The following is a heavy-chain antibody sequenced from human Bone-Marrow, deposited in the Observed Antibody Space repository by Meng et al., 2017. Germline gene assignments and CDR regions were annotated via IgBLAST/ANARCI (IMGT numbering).Heavy chain of an antibody. CDR1: GGTFSSYA. CDR3: ARSGIQLWLYY. Sequence: QVQLVQAGAEVKKPGSSVKVSCKASGGTFSSYAISWVRQATGQGLEWMGWMNPNSGNTGYAQKFQGRVTMTRNTSISTAYMELSSLRSEDTAVYYCARSGIQLWLYYWGQGTLVTVSS. D-gene: IGHD5-18*01. J-gene: IGHJ4*02. V-gene: IGHV1-8*02. CDR2: MNPNSGNT.